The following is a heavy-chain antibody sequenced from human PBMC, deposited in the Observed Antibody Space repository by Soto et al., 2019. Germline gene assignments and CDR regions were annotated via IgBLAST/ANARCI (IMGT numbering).Heavy chain of an antibody. CDR2: INHSGST. J-gene: IGHJ4*02. Sequence: SETLSLTCAVYGGSFSGYYWSWIRQPPGKGLEWIGEINHSGSTNYNPSLKSRVTISVDTSKNQFSLKLSSVTAADTAVYYCARGSAKTDGYNYPYYFDYWGQGTLVTV. D-gene: IGHD5-18*01. V-gene: IGHV4-34*01. CDR3: ARGSAKTDGYNYPYYFDY. CDR1: GGSFSGYY.